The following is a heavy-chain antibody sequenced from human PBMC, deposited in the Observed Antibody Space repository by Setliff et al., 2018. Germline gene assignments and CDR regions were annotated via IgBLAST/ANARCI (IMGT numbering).Heavy chain of an antibody. CDR3: ERLVRYCTTTSCQRTSGDDF. CDR1: GYTFSDYG. J-gene: IGHJ4*02. Sequence: ASVKVSCKASGYTFSDYGISWVRLAPGQGLEWMGWISPYTGNTFYAPQFQGRVIMTTDTSTNTAYMDLRSLRSDDTAVYYCERLVRYCTTTSCQRTSGDDFWGQGTLGTSPQ. V-gene: IGHV1-18*01. D-gene: IGHD2-2*01. CDR2: ISPYTGNT.